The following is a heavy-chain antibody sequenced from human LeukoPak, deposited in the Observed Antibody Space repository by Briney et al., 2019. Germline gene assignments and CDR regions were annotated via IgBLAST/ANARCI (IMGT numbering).Heavy chain of an antibody. CDR2: IKQDGSEK. J-gene: IGHJ4*02. CDR3: AGDGIRYFDWLLSSFFDY. Sequence: GGSLRLSCAASGFTFSSYWMSWVRQAPGNGLEWVANIKQDGSEKYYVDSVKGRFTISRDNAKNSLYLQMNSLRAEDTAVFFRAGDGIRYFDWLLSSFFDYWGQGTLVTVSS. CDR1: GFTFSSYW. V-gene: IGHV3-7*01. D-gene: IGHD3-9*01.